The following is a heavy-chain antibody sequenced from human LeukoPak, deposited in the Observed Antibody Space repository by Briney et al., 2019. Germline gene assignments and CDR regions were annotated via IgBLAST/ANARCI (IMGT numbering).Heavy chain of an antibody. CDR1: GGSFIGYY. V-gene: IGHV4-34*01. CDR3: ARRLYSYGTTITYYYYYGMDV. D-gene: IGHD5-18*01. CDR2: INHSGST. Sequence: SETLSLTCAVYGGSFIGYYWSWIRQPPGKGLERIGEINHSGSTNYNPSLKSRVTISVDTSKNQFSLKLSSVTAADTAVYYCARRLYSYGTTITYYYYYGMDVWGQGTTVTVSS. J-gene: IGHJ6*02.